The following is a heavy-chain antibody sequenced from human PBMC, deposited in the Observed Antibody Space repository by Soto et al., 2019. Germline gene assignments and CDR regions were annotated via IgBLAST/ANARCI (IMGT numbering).Heavy chain of an antibody. CDR2: ISSSSSTI. CDR3: ARDVLWFGEWNAFDI. V-gene: IGHV3-48*01. J-gene: IGHJ3*02. Sequence: GGSLRLSCAASGFTFSASAIHWVRQAPGKGLEWVSYISSSSSTIYYADSVKGRFTISRDNAKNSLYLQMNSLRAEDTAVYYCARDVLWFGEWNAFDIWGQGTMVTVSS. D-gene: IGHD3-10*01. CDR1: GFTFSASA.